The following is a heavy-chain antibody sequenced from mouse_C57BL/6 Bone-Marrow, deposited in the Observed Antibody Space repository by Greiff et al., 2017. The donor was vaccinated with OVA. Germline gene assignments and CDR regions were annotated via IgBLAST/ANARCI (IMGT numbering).Heavy chain of an antibody. D-gene: IGHD2-2*01. Sequence: VQLQQSGGDLVKPGGSLKLSCAASGFTFSSYGMSWVRPTPDKRLEWVATISSGGSYTYYPDSVKGRFTISRDNAQNTLYLQMSSLKSEDTAMYYCTRNGYDYAMDYWGQGTSVTVSS. CDR3: TRNGYDYAMDY. CDR2: ISSGGSYT. J-gene: IGHJ4*01. CDR1: GFTFSSYG. V-gene: IGHV5-6*01.